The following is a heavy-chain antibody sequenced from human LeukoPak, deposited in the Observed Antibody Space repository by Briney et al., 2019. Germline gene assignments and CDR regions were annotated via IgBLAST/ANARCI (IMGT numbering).Heavy chain of an antibody. V-gene: IGHV4-61*01. D-gene: IGHD2-15*01. CDR3: AREFHCSGGSCFGYDY. CDR2: IYYSGST. CDR1: GGSVSSGSYY. Sequence: SETLSLTCTVSGGSVSSGSYYWSWIRQPPEKGLEWIGYIYYSGSTNYNPSLKSRVTISVDTSKNQFSLKLSSVTAADTAVYYCAREFHCSGGSCFGYDYWGQGTLVTVSS. J-gene: IGHJ4*02.